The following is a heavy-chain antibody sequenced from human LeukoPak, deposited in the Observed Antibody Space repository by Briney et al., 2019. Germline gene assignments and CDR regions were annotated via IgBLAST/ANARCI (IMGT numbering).Heavy chain of an antibody. J-gene: IGHJ4*02. CDR2: IYSSVST. Sequence: GSLRLSCAASGFSFSNTWMTWVRQAPGKGLEWIGSIYSSVSTYYNPSLKSRVTISVDTSKNQFSLRLSSVTAADTALYYCAYSGSYGHLGYWGQGIPVTVSS. CDR3: AYSGSYGHLGY. CDR1: GFSFSNTW. V-gene: IGHV4-39*01. D-gene: IGHD1-26*01.